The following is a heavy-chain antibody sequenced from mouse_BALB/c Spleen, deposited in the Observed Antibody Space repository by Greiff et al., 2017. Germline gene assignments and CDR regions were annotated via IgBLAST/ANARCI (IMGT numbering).Heavy chain of an antibody. J-gene: IGHJ2*01. CDR2: ISDGGSYT. CDR3: ARAGTGYYFDY. CDR1: GFTFSDYY. D-gene: IGHD4-1*01. V-gene: IGHV5-4*02. Sequence: EVQVVESGGGLVKPGGSLKLSCAASGFTFSDYYMYWVRQTPEKRLEWVATISDGGSYTYYPDSVKGRFTISRDNAKNNLYLQMSSLKSEDTAMYYCARAGTGYYFDYWGQGTTLTVSS.